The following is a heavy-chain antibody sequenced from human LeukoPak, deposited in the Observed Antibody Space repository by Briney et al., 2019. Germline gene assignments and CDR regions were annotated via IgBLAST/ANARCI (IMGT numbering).Heavy chain of an antibody. J-gene: IGHJ6*02. CDR1: GDSVSSISVA. CDR2: TYYRSKWYN. Sequence: SQTLSLTCAISGDSVSSISVAWNWIRQSPSRGLEWLGRTYYRSKWYNEYAVSVKGRINIDPDPSKNQFSLQLNSVTPEDTAVYYCALARSEYHYGMDVWGQGATVTVSS. CDR3: ALARSEYHYGMDV. V-gene: IGHV6-1*01.